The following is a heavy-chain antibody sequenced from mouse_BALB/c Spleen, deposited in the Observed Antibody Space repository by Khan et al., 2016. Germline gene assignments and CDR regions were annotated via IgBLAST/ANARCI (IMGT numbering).Heavy chain of an antibody. CDR1: GYTFTNYG. Sequence: QIQLVQSGPELKKPGETVKISCKASGYTFTNYGMNWVKQAPGKGLKWMGWMNTYTGEPTYADDFKVRFAFSLKTSARTAYLQINNLKNEDTATYFCARDYDYDGDWYFDVWGAGTTVTVSS. D-gene: IGHD2-4*01. V-gene: IGHV9-3-1*01. CDR2: MNTYTGEP. CDR3: ARDYDYDGDWYFDV. J-gene: IGHJ1*01.